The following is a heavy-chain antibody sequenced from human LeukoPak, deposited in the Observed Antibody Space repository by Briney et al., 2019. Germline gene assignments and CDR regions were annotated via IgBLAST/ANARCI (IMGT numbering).Heavy chain of an antibody. Sequence: PSETLSLTCTVSGDSISSSSYYWGWIRQPPGKGLEWIGSIYYSGTTYYNPSLKSRITISVDTSKNQFSLKLSSVTAADTAVYYCASHWGYGYITYYFDYWGQGTLVTVSS. V-gene: IGHV4-39*01. D-gene: IGHD5-18*01. CDR1: GDSISSSSYY. CDR3: ASHWGYGYITYYFDY. J-gene: IGHJ4*02. CDR2: IYYSGTT.